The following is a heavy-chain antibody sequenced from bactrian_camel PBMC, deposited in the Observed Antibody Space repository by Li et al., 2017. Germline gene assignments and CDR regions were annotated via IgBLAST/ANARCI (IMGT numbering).Heavy chain of an antibody. CDR3: AAIGAWYDCESDSDSADFLV. CDR1: VDTYRNNC. V-gene: IGHV3S53*01. Sequence: VQLVESGGGSVQTGGSLRLSCTAPVDTYRNNCMGWFRQAPGKEREGAVAIDSGSTTDYADSAKGRFTVSEDSAKNTLYLQMNNLTPEDTGMYYCAAIGAWYDCESDSDSADFLVWGPGTQVTV. J-gene: IGHJ6*01. CDR2: IDSGSTT. D-gene: IGHD6*01.